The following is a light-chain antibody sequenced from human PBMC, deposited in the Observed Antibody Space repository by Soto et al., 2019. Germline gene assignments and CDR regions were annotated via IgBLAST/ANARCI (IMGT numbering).Light chain of an antibody. CDR3: QHYNSYSEA. CDR2: KAS. CDR1: QTIRSW. Sequence: IPGTQSPPSLSGSPRDRATITCRASQTIRSWLGWYQQKPGKAPKLLIYKASTLKSGVPSRFSGSGSGTEFTLTISSLQPDDFATYYCQHYNSYSEAFGQGTKVDIK. J-gene: IGKJ1*01. V-gene: IGKV1-5*03.